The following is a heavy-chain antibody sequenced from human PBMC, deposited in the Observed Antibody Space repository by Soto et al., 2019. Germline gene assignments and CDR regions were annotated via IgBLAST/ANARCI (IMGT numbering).Heavy chain of an antibody. D-gene: IGHD4-17*01. V-gene: IGHV1-18*01. Sequence: QLQLVQSGAEEKKHVASVKVSCKASGYTFPTSTISWVRQAPGQGLDWMGWIKAYSGNTNYAQKLQGRVTMTTDASTNTAHMELRSMTTDATAIYYCAIADYGDDEYWGQGPLVTVSS. CDR1: GYTFPTST. CDR3: AIADYGDDEY. J-gene: IGHJ4*02. CDR2: IKAYSGNT.